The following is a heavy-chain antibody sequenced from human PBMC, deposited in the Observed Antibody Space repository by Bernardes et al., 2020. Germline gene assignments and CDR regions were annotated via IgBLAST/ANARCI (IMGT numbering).Heavy chain of an antibody. CDR1: GYTFTSYD. D-gene: IGHD1-26*01. Sequence: ASVKVSCKASGYTFTSYDINWVRQATGQGLEWMGWMNPNSGNTGYAQKFQGRVTMTRNTSISTAYMELSSLRSEDTAVYYCARGDVGQPHLRVNFDYWGQGTLVTVSS. CDR2: MNPNSGNT. J-gene: IGHJ4*02. V-gene: IGHV1-8*01. CDR3: ARGDVGQPHLRVNFDY.